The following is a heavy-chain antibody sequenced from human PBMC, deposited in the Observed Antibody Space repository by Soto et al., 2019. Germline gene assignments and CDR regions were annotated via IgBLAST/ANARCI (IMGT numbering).Heavy chain of an antibody. Sequence: QVQLVESGGGVVQPGRSLRLSCAASGFTFSSYGMHWVRQAPGKGLEWVAVISYDGSNKYYADSVKGRFTISRDNSMNTLYLQMNSLRDEDTAVYYCAKVAWRDDPFYYWGQGTLVTVSS. J-gene: IGHJ4*02. V-gene: IGHV3-30*18. CDR1: GFTFSSYG. D-gene: IGHD1-1*01. CDR2: ISYDGSNK. CDR3: AKVAWRDDPFYY.